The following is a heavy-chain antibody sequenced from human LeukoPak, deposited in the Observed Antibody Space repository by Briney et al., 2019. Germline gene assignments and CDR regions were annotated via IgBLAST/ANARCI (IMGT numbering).Heavy chain of an antibody. CDR3: ARDMVGYYDSSGYGDY. V-gene: IGHV3-21*01. Sequence: PGGSLRLSCAASGFTFSSYEMNWVRQAPGKGLEWVSSISSSSSYIYYADSVKGRFTISRDNAKNSLYLQMNSLRAEDTAVYYCARDMVGYYDSSGYGDYWGQGTLVTVSS. D-gene: IGHD3-22*01. CDR2: ISSSSSYI. CDR1: GFTFSSYE. J-gene: IGHJ4*02.